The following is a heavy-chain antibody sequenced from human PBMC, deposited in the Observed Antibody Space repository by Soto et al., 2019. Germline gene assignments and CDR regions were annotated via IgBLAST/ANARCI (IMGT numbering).Heavy chain of an antibody. CDR3: AADLAIFGVVKYYFDY. V-gene: IGHV1-58*01. J-gene: IGHJ4*02. CDR2: IVVGSGNT. Sequence: QMQLVQSGPEVKKPGTSVKVSCKASGFTFTSSAVQWVRQARGQRLEWIGWIVVGSGNTNYAQKFQERVTITRDMSTSTAYMELSSLRSEDTAVYYCAADLAIFGVVKYYFDYWGQGTLVTVSS. D-gene: IGHD3-3*01. CDR1: GFTFTSSA.